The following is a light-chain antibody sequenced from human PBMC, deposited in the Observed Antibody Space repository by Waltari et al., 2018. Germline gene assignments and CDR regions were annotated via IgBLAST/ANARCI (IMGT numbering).Light chain of an antibody. CDR3: CSYAGNYVWV. Sequence: QSALTQPAAVSGSPGQSVTISCTGASSDIGRYDIVSWYQQHPGNAPKLVISDVSKRPSGVSDRFSGSKSGDTASLTISGLQFEDEADYSCCSYAGNYVWVFGGGTRLTVL. V-gene: IGLV2-23*02. J-gene: IGLJ3*02. CDR2: DVS. CDR1: SSDIGRYDI.